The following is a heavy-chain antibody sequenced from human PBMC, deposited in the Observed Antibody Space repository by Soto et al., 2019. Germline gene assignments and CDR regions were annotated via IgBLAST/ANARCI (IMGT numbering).Heavy chain of an antibody. CDR1: GGTFNTYA. Sequence: QVQLVQSGAEVKKPGASVKVSCKASGGTFNTYAISWVRQAPGQGLEWMGGIIPIFRTPDYAQKFQGRVTIIADESTSTVYMELSSLRSEDTAVYYCARDKERQRLGGNYYYATDVWGQGTTVTVSS. CDR2: IIPIFRTP. CDR3: ARDKERQRLGGNYYYATDV. D-gene: IGHD5-12*01. J-gene: IGHJ6*02. V-gene: IGHV1-69*12.